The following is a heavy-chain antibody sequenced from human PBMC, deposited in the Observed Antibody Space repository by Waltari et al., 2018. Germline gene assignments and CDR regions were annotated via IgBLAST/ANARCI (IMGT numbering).Heavy chain of an antibody. CDR3: ARVHWNDEHAFDI. V-gene: IGHV3-21*01. CDR2: ISSISSYI. D-gene: IGHD1-1*01. CDR1: GFTFSSYS. J-gene: IGHJ3*02. Sequence: EVQLVESGGGLVKPGGSLRLSCAASGFTFSSYSMNWVRQAPGKGLEWVSSISSISSYIYSADSVKGRFTISRDNAKNSLYLQMNSLRAEDTAVYYCARVHWNDEHAFDIWGQGTMVTVSS.